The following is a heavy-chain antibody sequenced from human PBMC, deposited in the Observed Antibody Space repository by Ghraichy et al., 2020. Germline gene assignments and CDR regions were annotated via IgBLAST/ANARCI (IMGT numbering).Heavy chain of an antibody. Sequence: GGSLRLSCAASGFTFSSYSMNWVRQAPGKGLEWVSSISSSSSYIYYADSVKGRFTISRDNAKNSLYLQMNSLRAEDTAVYYCARLYCSSTSCYAVPYYYGMDVWGQGTTVTVSS. J-gene: IGHJ6*02. D-gene: IGHD2-2*01. CDR3: ARLYCSSTSCYAVPYYYGMDV. CDR1: GFTFSSYS. CDR2: ISSSSSYI. V-gene: IGHV3-21*01.